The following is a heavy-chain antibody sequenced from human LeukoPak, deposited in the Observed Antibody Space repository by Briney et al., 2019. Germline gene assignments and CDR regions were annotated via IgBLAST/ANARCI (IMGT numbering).Heavy chain of an antibody. CDR3: ARADSSGYSLDENFDY. CDR2: IIPIFGIL. V-gene: IGHV1-69*04. Sequence: ASVKVSCKASGGTLSSYAINWVRQAPGQGLEWIGRIIPIFGILNYAQNFQGRVTITADKSTNTAYMELSSLRSEDTAFYYCARADSSGYSLDENFDYWGQGTLVTVSS. D-gene: IGHD3-22*01. J-gene: IGHJ4*02. CDR1: GGTLSSYA.